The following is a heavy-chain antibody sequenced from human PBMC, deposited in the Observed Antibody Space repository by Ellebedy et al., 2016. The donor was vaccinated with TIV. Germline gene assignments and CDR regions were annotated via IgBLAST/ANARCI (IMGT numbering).Heavy chain of an antibody. CDR3: ARVPGNMVRGVIMNYGMDV. J-gene: IGHJ6*02. CDR1: GFTVSSNY. D-gene: IGHD3-10*01. CDR2: IYSGGST. Sequence: GGSLRLSCAASGFTVSSNYMSWVRQAPGKGLEWVSVIYSGGSTYYADSVKGRFTISRDNAKNTLYLQMNSLRAEDTAVYYCARVPGNMVRGVIMNYGMDVWGQGTLVTVSS. V-gene: IGHV3-53*01.